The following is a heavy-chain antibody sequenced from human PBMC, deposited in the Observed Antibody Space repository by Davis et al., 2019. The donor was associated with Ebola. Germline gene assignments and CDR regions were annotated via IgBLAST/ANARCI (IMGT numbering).Heavy chain of an antibody. CDR1: GFTLSSHW. CDR2: IKQGGSQK. Sequence: PSETLSLTCAASGFTLSSHWMGWVRQAPGKGLEWVANIKQGGSQKNYVDSVRGRFTISRDNAKNSLYLQMNSLRAEDTAVYYCMRWSLYSGHDCDLWGQGTLVTVS. V-gene: IGHV3-7*01. D-gene: IGHD1-26*01. CDR3: MRWSLYSGHDCDL. J-gene: IGHJ5*02.